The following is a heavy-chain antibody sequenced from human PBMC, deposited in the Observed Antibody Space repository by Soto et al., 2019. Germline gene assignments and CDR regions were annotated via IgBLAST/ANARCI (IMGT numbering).Heavy chain of an antibody. CDR3: AKGGDSSGYYYESPLTCLFY. J-gene: IGHJ4*02. V-gene: IGHV3-23*01. D-gene: IGHD3-22*01. CDR1: GFTFSSYA. CDR2: ISGSGGST. Sequence: GGSLRLSCAASGFTFSSYAMSWVRQAPGKGLEWVSAISGSGGSTYHADSVKGRFTIPRDNSKNTLNLQMNSLRAEDTAVYYCAKGGDSSGYYYESPLTCLFYWGQGTLVTVSS.